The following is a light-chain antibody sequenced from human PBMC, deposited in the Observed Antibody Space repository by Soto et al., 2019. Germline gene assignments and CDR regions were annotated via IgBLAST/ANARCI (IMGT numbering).Light chain of an antibody. CDR2: GAS. CDR3: QQYGSSPRT. Sequence: EIVLTQSPGTLSLSPGEGATLSCRASQSVTSSYLAWYQQKPGQAPRLPIYGASSRAIDIPHRFSGSGSGTDFTLTINRLEPEDFAVYYCQQYGSSPRTFGQGTKVEIK. J-gene: IGKJ1*01. V-gene: IGKV3-20*01. CDR1: QSVTSSY.